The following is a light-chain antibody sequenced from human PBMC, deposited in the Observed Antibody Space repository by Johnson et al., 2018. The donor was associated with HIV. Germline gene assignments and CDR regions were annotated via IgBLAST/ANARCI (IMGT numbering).Light chain of an antibody. CDR3: GTWDSSLGAHYV. CDR2: EKN. CDR1: SSNIGNNY. V-gene: IGLV1-51*02. Sequence: QSVLTQPPSVSAAPGQKVTISCSGSSSNIGNNYVSWYQQLPGTAPKLLIYEKNKRPSGIPDRFSASTSGTSATPDITGLQTGDEADYYCGTWDSSLGAHYVFGTGTKVTVL. J-gene: IGLJ1*01.